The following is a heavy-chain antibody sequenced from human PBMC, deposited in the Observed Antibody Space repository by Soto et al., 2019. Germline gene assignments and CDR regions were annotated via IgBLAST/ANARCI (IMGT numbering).Heavy chain of an antibody. CDR3: TTDPRMITFGGVIENSNWFDP. Sequence: GGSLRLSCAASGLTFNNAWMTWVRQAPGKGLEWVGRIKSKTDGGTTDYSAPVKGRFTISRDDSKNTLYLQMNSLKTEDTAVYYCTTDPRMITFGGVIENSNWFDPWGQGTLVTVSS. J-gene: IGHJ5*02. D-gene: IGHD3-16*02. V-gene: IGHV3-15*01. CDR1: GLTFNNAW. CDR2: IKSKTDGGTT.